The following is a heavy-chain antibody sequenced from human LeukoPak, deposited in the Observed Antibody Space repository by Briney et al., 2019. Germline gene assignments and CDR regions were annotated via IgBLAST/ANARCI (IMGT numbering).Heavy chain of an antibody. D-gene: IGHD1-14*01. CDR3: ARDVLAAGATGTFDI. V-gene: IGHV3-7*03. CDR2: IKQDGNEK. J-gene: IGHJ3*02. CDR1: GFTFSSYW. Sequence: GGSLRLSCAASGFTFSSYWMSWVRQAPGKGLEWVANIKQDGNEKYYVDSVKGRFTISRDNAKTSLYLQMNSLRAEDTAVYYCARDVLAAGATGTFDIWGQGTMVTVSS.